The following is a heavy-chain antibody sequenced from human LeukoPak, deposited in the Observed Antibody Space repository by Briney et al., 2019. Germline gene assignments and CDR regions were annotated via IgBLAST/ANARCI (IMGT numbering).Heavy chain of an antibody. V-gene: IGHV5-51*01. CDR2: IYPGDSDT. CDR1: GYSFTSYW. CDR3: ARQRDYCSSTSCPLYMDV. D-gene: IGHD2-2*01. J-gene: IGHJ6*03. Sequence: PGESLKISCKGFGYSFTSYWIGWVRQMPGKGLEWMGIIYPGDSDTRYSPSFQGQVTISADKSISTAYLQWSSLKASDTAMYYCARQRDYCSSTSCPLYMDVWGKGTTVTVSS.